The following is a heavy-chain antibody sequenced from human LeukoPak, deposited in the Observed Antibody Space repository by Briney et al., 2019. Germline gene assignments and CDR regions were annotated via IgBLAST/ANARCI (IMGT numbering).Heavy chain of an antibody. CDR3: ARGWNYAFRFDY. Sequence: GGSLRLSCAASGFTFRSYGMHWVRQAPGKGLEWVAFIRYDGNSNYYADSVKGRFTISRDNSRSTLYLQMNSLGAEDTAVYYCARGWNYAFRFDYWGQGTLVTVSS. D-gene: IGHD1-7*01. CDR1: GFTFRSYG. CDR2: IRYDGNSN. V-gene: IGHV3-30*02. J-gene: IGHJ4*02.